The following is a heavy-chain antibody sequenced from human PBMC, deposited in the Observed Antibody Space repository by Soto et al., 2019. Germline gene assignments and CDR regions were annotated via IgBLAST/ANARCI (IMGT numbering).Heavy chain of an antibody. J-gene: IGHJ4*02. CDR3: AYGGSYDGYFDF. V-gene: IGHV4-59*01. D-gene: IGHD1-26*01. CDR1: GGSISSYY. CDR2: IYYSGST. Sequence: SETLSLTCTVSGGSISSYYWSWVRQPPGKGLEWIGYIYYSGSTNYNPSLKSRVTMSVDTSKRQFSLKLSSVTAADTAVYYCAYGGSYDGYFDFWGQGALVTVSS.